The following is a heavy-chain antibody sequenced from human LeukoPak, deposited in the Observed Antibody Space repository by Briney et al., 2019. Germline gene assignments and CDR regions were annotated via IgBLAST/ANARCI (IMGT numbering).Heavy chain of an antibody. Sequence: PGESLKISCKGSGYSFTSYWIGWVRQMPGKGLEWMGVIYPDDSDTRYSPSFQGQVTISADKSISTAYLQWSSLKASDTAMYYCARRSRGLDSSSDYWGQGTLVTVSS. CDR1: GYSFTSYW. CDR3: ARRSRGLDSSSDY. D-gene: IGHD6-6*01. J-gene: IGHJ4*02. V-gene: IGHV5-51*01. CDR2: IYPDDSDT.